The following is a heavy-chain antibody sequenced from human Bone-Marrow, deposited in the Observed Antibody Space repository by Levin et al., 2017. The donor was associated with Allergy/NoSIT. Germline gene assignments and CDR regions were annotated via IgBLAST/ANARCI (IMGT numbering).Heavy chain of an antibody. CDR2: INGDASRT. CDR3: VRVDAYDRIFDS. D-gene: IGHD3-22*01. CDR1: GFTFTTYW. J-gene: IGHJ4*02. V-gene: IGHV3-74*01. Sequence: GGSLRLSCAASGFTFTTYWMHWVRQVPGRGLVWLSRINGDASRTSYANFVEGRFSISRDNATNTLYLEMRSLRDAATGVYFCVRVDAYDRIFDSWGQGTVVTVSS.